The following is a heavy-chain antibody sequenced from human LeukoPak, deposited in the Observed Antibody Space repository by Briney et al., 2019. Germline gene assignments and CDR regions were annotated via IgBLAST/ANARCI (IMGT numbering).Heavy chain of an antibody. V-gene: IGHV3-11*03. Sequence: GGSLRLSCAASGFAFSDYYMNWIRQAPGKGLEWVSYISSSSSYTNYADSVKGRFTISRDNAKNSLYPQMNSLRAEDTAVYYCAKARLRNDAFDVWGQGTRVTVSS. J-gene: IGHJ3*01. CDR3: AKARLRNDAFDV. CDR2: ISSSSSYT. D-gene: IGHD4-17*01. CDR1: GFAFSDYY.